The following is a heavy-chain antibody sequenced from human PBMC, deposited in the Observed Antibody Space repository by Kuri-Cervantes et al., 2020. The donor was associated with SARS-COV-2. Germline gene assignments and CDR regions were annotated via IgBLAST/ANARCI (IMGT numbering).Heavy chain of an antibody. CDR1: GFFFGAYS. D-gene: IGHD3-10*01. CDR2: LSFDGNND. Sequence: GGSLRLSCAASGFFFGAYSLHWVRQAPGKGLEWVAGLSFDGNNDYYTQSVKGRFTISRDNSNNTLFLHMDSLRGDDTAVYYCARERGPDADGFDIWGQGTMVTVSS. J-gene: IGHJ3*02. CDR3: ARERGPDADGFDI. V-gene: IGHV3-30-3*01.